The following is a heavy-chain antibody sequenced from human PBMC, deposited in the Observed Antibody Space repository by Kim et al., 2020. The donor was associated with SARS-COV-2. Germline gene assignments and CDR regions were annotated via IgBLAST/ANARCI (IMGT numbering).Heavy chain of an antibody. V-gene: IGHV4-39*01. Sequence: SETLSLTCTVSGGSISSSSYYWGWIRQPPGKGLEWIGSIYYSGSTYYNPSLKSRVTISVDTSKNQFSLKLSSVTAADTAVYYCARHPWTIGQVVILTYFDYWGQGTLVTVSS. D-gene: IGHD3-22*01. CDR2: IYYSGST. CDR1: GGSISSSSYY. CDR3: ARHPWTIGQVVILTYFDY. J-gene: IGHJ4*02.